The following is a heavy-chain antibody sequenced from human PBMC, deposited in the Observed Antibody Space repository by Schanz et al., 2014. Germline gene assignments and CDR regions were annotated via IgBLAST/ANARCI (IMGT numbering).Heavy chain of an antibody. CDR2: INRDGNTT. V-gene: IGHV3-11*01. D-gene: IGHD2-15*01. Sequence: QVQLVESGGGLVKPGGSLRLSCAASGFIFNDYYMNWIRQAPGKGLEWFSYINRDGNTTYYADSVRGRFTISRDNAKNSLYLELTSRISEDTAVYYCARANLSCDAFDIWGQGTVVTVSS. CDR1: GFIFNDYY. J-gene: IGHJ3*02. CDR3: ARANLSCDAFDI.